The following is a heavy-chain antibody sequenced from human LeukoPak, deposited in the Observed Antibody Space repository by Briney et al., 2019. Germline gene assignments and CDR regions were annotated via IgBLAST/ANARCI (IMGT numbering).Heavy chain of an antibody. J-gene: IGHJ6*03. V-gene: IGHV3-21*01. CDR3: ARDGGITLVRGVIMGDYYYYYMDV. Sequence: GGSLRLSCAASGFTIRTYWMSWVRQAPGKGLEWVSSITSSSIYIYYADSVKGRFTISRDNAKNSLSLQLNSLRAEDTAVYYCARDGGITLVRGVIMGDYYYYYMDVWGRGTTVTVSS. CDR1: GFTIRTYW. D-gene: IGHD3-10*01. CDR2: ITSSSIYI.